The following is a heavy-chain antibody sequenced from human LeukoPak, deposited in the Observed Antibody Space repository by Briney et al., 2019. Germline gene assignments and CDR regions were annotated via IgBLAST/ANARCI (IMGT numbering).Heavy chain of an antibody. D-gene: IGHD3-22*01. Sequence: GVSLRLSCAASEFIFSNYGMHWVRQAPGKGLEWVAVISCDGSDKYSVDSVKGRFTISRDNSKNTLYLQMNGLRAEDTAVYYCAKDQSAGYYDSSGYWGYFDYWGQGTLVTVSS. CDR1: EFIFSNYG. J-gene: IGHJ4*02. V-gene: IGHV3-30*18. CDR2: ISCDGSDK. CDR3: AKDQSAGYYDSSGYWGYFDY.